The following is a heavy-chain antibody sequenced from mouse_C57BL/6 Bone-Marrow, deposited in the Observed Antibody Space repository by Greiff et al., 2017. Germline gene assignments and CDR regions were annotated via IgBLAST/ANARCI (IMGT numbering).Heavy chain of an antibody. CDR2: SRNKANDYTT. V-gene: IGHV7-1*01. D-gene: IGHD4-1*02. Sequence: EVQVVDSGGGLVQSGRSLRLSCATSGFTFSDFYMEWVRQAPGKGLEWIAASRNKANDYTTEYSASVKGRFIVSRDTSQSILYLQMNALRAEDTAIYYCARDASTGSYWYFDVWGTGTTVTVSS. J-gene: IGHJ1*03. CDR3: ARDASTGSYWYFDV. CDR1: GFTFSDFY.